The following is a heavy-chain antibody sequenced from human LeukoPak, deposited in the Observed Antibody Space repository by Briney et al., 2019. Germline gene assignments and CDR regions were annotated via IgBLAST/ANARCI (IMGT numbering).Heavy chain of an antibody. CDR2: ISWNSGSI. V-gene: IGHV3-9*01. D-gene: IGHD3-10*01. J-gene: IGHJ4*02. Sequence: GGSLRLSCAASGFTFDDYAMPWVRQAPGKGLGGVSGISWNSGSIGYADSVKGRFTISRDNAKNSLYLQMNSLRAEDTALYYCAKEGVLGECLDYWGQGTLVTVSS. CDR3: AKEGVLGECLDY. CDR1: GFTFDDYA.